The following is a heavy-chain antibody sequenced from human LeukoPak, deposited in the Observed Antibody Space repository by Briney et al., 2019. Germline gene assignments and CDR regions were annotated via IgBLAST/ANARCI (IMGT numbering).Heavy chain of an antibody. Sequence: ASVKVSCKASGYIFTGYYIHWVRQAPGQGLEWMGWINTNSGATNYAQKFQGRVTMTRDTSISTAYMELNRLISDDTAVYYCARRPGECSSTNCYYAYWGQGTLATVSS. J-gene: IGHJ4*02. CDR1: GYIFTGYY. CDR3: ARRPGECSSTNCYYAY. V-gene: IGHV1-2*02. CDR2: INTNSGAT. D-gene: IGHD2-2*01.